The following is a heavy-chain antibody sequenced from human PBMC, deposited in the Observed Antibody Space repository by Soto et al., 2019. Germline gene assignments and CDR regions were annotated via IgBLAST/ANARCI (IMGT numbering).Heavy chain of an antibody. Sequence: EVQLLESGGGLIKPGGSLRLSCAASGFTVSSNYMSWVRQAPEKGLEWVSVIYAGGSTYYADSVKGRFTISRDNSKNTVDLQMNSLTAEDTAIYYCARGRYCSGGSCPHYYGTDVWGQGTTVTVSS. V-gene: IGHV3-53*01. D-gene: IGHD2-15*01. J-gene: IGHJ6*02. CDR3: ARGRYCSGGSCPHYYGTDV. CDR1: GFTVSSNY. CDR2: IYAGGST.